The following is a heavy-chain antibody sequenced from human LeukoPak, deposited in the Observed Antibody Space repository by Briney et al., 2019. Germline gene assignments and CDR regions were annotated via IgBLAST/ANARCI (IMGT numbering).Heavy chain of an antibody. D-gene: IGHD1-26*01. CDR1: GGSISSNY. CDR3: ARQSLGSYYDILGYYFDY. CDR2: IYYSGST. Sequence: SETLSLTCTVSGGSISSNYWSWIRQPPGKGLEWIGYIYYSGSTNYNPSLKSRVTISVDTSKNQFSLKLSSVTAADTAVYYCARQSLGSYYDILGYYFDYWGQGTLVTVSS. J-gene: IGHJ4*02. V-gene: IGHV4-59*08.